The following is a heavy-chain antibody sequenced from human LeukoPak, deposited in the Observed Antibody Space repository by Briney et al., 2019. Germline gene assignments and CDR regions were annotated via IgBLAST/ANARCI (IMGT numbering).Heavy chain of an antibody. J-gene: IGHJ4*02. CDR2: IYPGDSDT. CDR3: ARHEGSSFFFDY. Sequence: KGGESLKISCKGSGYSFTNYWIGWVRQMPGEGLVRMGIIYPGDSDTRYNPSFQGQVTISADKSISTAYLQWSSLKASDTAMYYCARHEGSSFFFDYWGQGTLVTVSS. D-gene: IGHD6-13*01. CDR1: GYSFTNYW. V-gene: IGHV5-51*01.